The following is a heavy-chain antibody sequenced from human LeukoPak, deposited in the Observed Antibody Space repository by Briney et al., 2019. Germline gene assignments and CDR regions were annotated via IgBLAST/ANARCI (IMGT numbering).Heavy chain of an antibody. CDR1: GGSFSGYY. CDR3: ASGYCSGGSCYGLDY. V-gene: IGHV4-34*01. J-gene: IGHJ4*02. CDR2: INHSGST. Sequence: SETLSLTCAVYGGSFSGYYWSWIRQPPGKGLEWIGEINHSGSTNYNPSLKSRVTISVDTSKNQFSLKLSSVTAADTAVYYCASGYCSGGSCYGLDYWGQGTLVTVSS. D-gene: IGHD2-15*01.